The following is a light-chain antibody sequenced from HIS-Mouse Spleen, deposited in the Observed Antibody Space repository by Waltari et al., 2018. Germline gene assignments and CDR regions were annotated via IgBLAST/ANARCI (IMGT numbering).Light chain of an antibody. CDR2: RNN. V-gene: IGLV1-47*01. CDR3: AAWDDSLSGV. J-gene: IGLJ2*01. Sequence: QSVLTQPPSASGTPGQRVTISCSGSSSNIGSTYVYWYQQPPGTAPKLLIYRNNQRPSGVPDRFSGSKSGTSASLAISGLRSEDEADYYCAAWDDSLSGVFGGGTKLTVL. CDR1: SSNIGSTY.